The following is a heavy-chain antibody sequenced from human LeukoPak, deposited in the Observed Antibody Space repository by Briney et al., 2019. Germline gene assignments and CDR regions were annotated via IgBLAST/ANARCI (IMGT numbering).Heavy chain of an antibody. CDR2: ISHTDDPS. CDR1: GFTFSSFT. D-gene: IGHD6-19*01. V-gene: IGHV3-48*04. Sequence: GGSLRLSCAASGFTFSSFTMIWVRQAPGKGLEWVSSISHTDDPSHYADSVRGRFSISRDNAKNSLYLQMSSLRVEDTAVYYCTRDPNHPGYSSGWYYWGQGTLVTVSS. CDR3: TRDPNHPGYSSGWYY. J-gene: IGHJ4*02.